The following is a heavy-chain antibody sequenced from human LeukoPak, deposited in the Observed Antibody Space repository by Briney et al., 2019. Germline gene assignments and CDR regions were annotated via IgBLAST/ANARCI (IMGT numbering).Heavy chain of an antibody. V-gene: IGHV3-21*01. J-gene: IGHJ4*02. CDR2: ISSSSSYI. Sequence: GGSLRLSCAASGFTFSSYSMNWVRQAPGKGLEWVSSISSSSSYIYYADSVKGRFTISRDNAKNSLCLQMNSLRAEDTAVYYCASWTAMVSFDYWGQGTLVTVSS. CDR3: ASWTAMVSFDY. CDR1: GFTFSSYS. D-gene: IGHD5-18*01.